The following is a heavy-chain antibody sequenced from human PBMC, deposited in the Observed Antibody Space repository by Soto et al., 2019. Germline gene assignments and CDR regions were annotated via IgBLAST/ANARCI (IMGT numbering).Heavy chain of an antibody. CDR1: GGAISTYY. Sequence: PSETLSLTCNISGGAISTYYWSLIRQSPGKGLEWIGYISYLGNTNYNPSLKSRVTISVDTPKKQFSLKLGSVTSADKAMYYCASEGPARDPINSSGSGTMIAVSS. V-gene: IGHV4-59*01. D-gene: IGHD2-15*01. CDR3: ASEGPARDPINS. CDR2: ISYLGNT. J-gene: IGHJ3*02.